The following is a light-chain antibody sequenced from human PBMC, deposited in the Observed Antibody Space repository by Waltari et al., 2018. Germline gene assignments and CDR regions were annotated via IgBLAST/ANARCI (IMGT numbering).Light chain of an antibody. CDR3: QQSIQWPYT. CDR1: QSVNRN. CDR2: GVS. V-gene: IGKV3D-15*01. Sequence: DIAMTQSPATLSLSPGERATLSCRASQSVNRNLAWYQQKPGQPLRLLIYGVSSRATGIPDRFTGSGSGMEFTLTISSLEPEDVGIYHCQQSIQWPYTFGQGTKVEIK. J-gene: IGKJ2*01.